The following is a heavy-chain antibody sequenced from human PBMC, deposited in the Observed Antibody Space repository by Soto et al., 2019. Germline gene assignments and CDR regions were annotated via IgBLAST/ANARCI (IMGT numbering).Heavy chain of an antibody. Sequence: QVQLVESGGGVVQPGRSLRLSCAASGFTFSSYGMHLVRKAQGKGLVWVAVISHDGSNKYYADSVKGRFTISRDNSKNTLYLQMNSLRAEDTAVYHCAKQYVQHCGQGTLGTVSP. CDR1: GFTFSSYG. V-gene: IGHV3-30*18. CDR3: AKQYVQH. J-gene: IGHJ1*01. CDR2: ISHDGSNK.